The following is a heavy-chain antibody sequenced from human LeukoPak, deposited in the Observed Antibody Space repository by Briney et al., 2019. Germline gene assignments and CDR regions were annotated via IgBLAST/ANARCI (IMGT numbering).Heavy chain of an antibody. Sequence: GESLKISCKGSRYSFTSYWIGWVRHMPGKGLEWMGIIYPGDSDTRYSPSFQGEVTISADKSISTAYLQWSSLKASDTAMYYCARHKYIWNGGSDYWGQGTLVTVSS. V-gene: IGHV5-51*01. J-gene: IGHJ4*02. CDR3: ARHKYIWNGGSDY. CDR2: IYPGDSDT. D-gene: IGHD1-1*01. CDR1: RYSFTSYW.